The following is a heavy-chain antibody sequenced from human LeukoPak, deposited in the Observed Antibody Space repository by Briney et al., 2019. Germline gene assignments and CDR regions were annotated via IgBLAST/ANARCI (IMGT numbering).Heavy chain of an antibody. CDR1: GFTFSNYN. J-gene: IGHJ4*02. D-gene: IGHD3-22*01. Sequence: GGSLRLSCAASGFTFSNYNMNWVRQAPGKGLEWVSCISSSSSYIYYADSVKGRFPISRDNAKNSLYLQMNSLRAEDTAMYYCASLYYYDNSGYSDWGQGTLVTVSS. V-gene: IGHV3-21*01. CDR3: ASLYYYDNSGYSD. CDR2: ISSSSSYI.